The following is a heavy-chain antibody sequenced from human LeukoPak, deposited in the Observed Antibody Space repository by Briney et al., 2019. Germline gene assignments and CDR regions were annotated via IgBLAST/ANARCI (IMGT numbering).Heavy chain of an antibody. CDR1: GYTFTSYA. Sequence: ASVKVSCKASGYTFTSYAMHWVRQAPGQRLEWMGWINAGNGDTKYSQKFQGRVTITRDTSASTAYMEVSSLRSEDTAVYYCARDRVFSSVWYGAFDIWGQGTMVTVSS. V-gene: IGHV1-3*01. CDR2: INAGNGDT. J-gene: IGHJ3*02. D-gene: IGHD6-19*01. CDR3: ARDRVFSSVWYGAFDI.